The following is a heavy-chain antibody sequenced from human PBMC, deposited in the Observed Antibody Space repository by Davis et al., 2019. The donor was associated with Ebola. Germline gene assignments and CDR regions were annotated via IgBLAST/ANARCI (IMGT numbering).Heavy chain of an antibody. D-gene: IGHD3-16*01. CDR3: ARRGSGNYYDY. Sequence: ASVKVSCKASGYTFTTYYMHWVRQAPGQGLEWMGIINPSGGSTTYAQKFQGRVTMTRDTYTSTVYMELSSLRSEDTAVYYCARRGSGNYYDYWGQGTLVTVSS. V-gene: IGHV1-46*01. J-gene: IGHJ4*02. CDR1: GYTFTTYY. CDR2: INPSGGST.